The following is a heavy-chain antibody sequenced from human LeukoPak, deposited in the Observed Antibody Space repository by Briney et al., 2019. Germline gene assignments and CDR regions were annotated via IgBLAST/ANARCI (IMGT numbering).Heavy chain of an antibody. CDR2: IKYDGSDK. V-gene: IGHV3-7*04. J-gene: IGHJ4*02. Sequence: GGSLSLSWEPSAFTFSGFWMSWVRQPPTSGLDGVANIKYDGSDKRYADSVKGRFTAARDNANNSLYLQMNSLRAEDTAVYYCVRGGGSFGSWGQGTLVTVSS. CDR1: AFTFSGFW. D-gene: IGHD3-16*01. CDR3: VRGGGSFGS.